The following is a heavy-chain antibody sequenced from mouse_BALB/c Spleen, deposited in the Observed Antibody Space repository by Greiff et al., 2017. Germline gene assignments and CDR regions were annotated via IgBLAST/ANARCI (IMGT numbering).Heavy chain of an antibody. CDR3: ARWYDPYYFDY. J-gene: IGHJ2*01. CDR1: GYAFTNYL. Sequence: VQLQQSGAELVRPGTSVKVSCKASGYAFTNYLIEWVKQRPGQGLEWIGVINPGSGGTNYNEKFKGKATLTADKSSSTAYMQLSSLTSDDSAVYFCARWYDPYYFDYWGQGTTLTVSS. CDR2: INPGSGGT. D-gene: IGHD2-3*01. V-gene: IGHV1-54*01.